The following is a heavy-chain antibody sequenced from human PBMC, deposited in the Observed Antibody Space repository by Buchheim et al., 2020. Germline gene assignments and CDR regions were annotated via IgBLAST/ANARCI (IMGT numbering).Heavy chain of an antibody. Sequence: QVQLQESGPGLVKPSQTLSLICTVSGGSISTSDYYWSWIRQHPGKGLEWIGYVFHSGETYYNPSLKSRVTIPIDTSTRQLSLELTCVTAADTAVYYCAKDPRMTGKWHFDLWGRG. J-gene: IGHJ2*01. V-gene: IGHV4-31*03. CDR1: GGSISTSDYY. CDR3: AKDPRMTGKWHFDL. D-gene: IGHD1-20*01. CDR2: VFHSGET.